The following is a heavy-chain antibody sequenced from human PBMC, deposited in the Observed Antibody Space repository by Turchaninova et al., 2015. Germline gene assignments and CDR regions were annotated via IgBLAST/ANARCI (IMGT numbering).Heavy chain of an antibody. J-gene: IGHJ1*01. D-gene: IGHD1-7*01. CDR3: ARPSGTLIGNEYIQH. V-gene: IGHV3-33*01. CDR2: VWSGVTNS. Sequence: QVQLVESGVGVVQTGWSLRLFCAASGFSFRTYCMHWVRQAPGKWLVWVSFVWSGVTNSDNSDSLGGRCHVSGEKSKKSLDLKMNGRGADDTAGYYFARPSGTLIGNEYIQHCGQGTLVTVS. CDR1: GFSFRTYC.